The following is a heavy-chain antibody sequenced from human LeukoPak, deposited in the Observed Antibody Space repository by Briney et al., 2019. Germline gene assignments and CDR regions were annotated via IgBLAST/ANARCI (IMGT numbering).Heavy chain of an antibody. V-gene: IGHV4-31*03. CDR3: ARGRSYFEY. D-gene: IGHD1-14*01. Sequence: SQTLSLTCSVSGGSVSSGGFYWTWIRHHPGEGLEWIGYISRSGSTFYNPSLKSRVIISGDTSKNQLSLRLNSVTAADTAVYYCARGRSYFEYWGQGILVSVSS. CDR2: ISRSGST. J-gene: IGHJ4*02. CDR1: GGSVSSGGFY.